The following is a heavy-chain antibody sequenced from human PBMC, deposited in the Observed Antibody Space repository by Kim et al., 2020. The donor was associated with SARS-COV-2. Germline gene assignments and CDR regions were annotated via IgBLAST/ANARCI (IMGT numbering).Heavy chain of an antibody. CDR2: ISGSGSST. CDR3: AKDGVLWLTTTVDP. Sequence: GGSLRLSCAASGFTFSTYAMSWVRQAPGKGLEWVSGISGSGSSTYYADSVKGRFTISRDNSRNTLYLQMNTLRAEDTAAYYCAKDGVLWLTTTVDPWGQGTPVTVSS. J-gene: IGHJ5*02. CDR1: GFTFSTYA. V-gene: IGHV3-23*01. D-gene: IGHD4-17*01.